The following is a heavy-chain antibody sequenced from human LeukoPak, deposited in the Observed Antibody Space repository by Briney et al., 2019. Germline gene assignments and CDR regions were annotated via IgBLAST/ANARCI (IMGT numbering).Heavy chain of an antibody. CDR3: ARRDWGYYYTMDV. CDR1: GGSIGSYY. V-gene: IGHV4-59*01. D-gene: IGHD3/OR15-3a*01. J-gene: IGHJ6*02. CDR2: IYYSGTT. Sequence: SETLSLTCAVSGGSIGSYYWSWIRQPPGKGLEWIGYIYYSGTTNYNPSLKSRVTISLDTSKNQFSLKLSSVTAADTAVYYCARRDWGYYYTMDVWGQGTTVTVSS.